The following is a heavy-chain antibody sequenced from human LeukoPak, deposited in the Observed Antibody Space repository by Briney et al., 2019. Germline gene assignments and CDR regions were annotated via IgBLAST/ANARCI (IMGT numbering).Heavy chain of an antibody. D-gene: IGHD2-2*01. CDR1: GFTLSSYA. Sequence: GGSLRLSCAASGFTLSSYAMSWVRQAPGKGLEWVLAISGSGGSTYYADSVKGRFTISRDNSKNTLYLQMNSLRAEDTAVYYCAKDGYCSSTSCQFDYWGQGTLVTVSS. CDR3: AKDGYCSSTSCQFDY. CDR2: ISGSGGST. J-gene: IGHJ4*02. V-gene: IGHV3-23*01.